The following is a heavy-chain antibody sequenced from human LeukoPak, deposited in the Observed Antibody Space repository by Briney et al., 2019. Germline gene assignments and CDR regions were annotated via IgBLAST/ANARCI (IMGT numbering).Heavy chain of an antibody. CDR2: IYYSGST. D-gene: IGHD1-1*01. CDR1: GGSISSSSYY. Sequence: SETLSLTCTVSGGSISSSSYYWGWIRQPPGKGLEWIGSIYYSGSTYYNPSLKSRVTISVDTSKNQFSLKLSSVTAADTAVYYCARDHPTPNTGYMDVWGKGTTITVSS. J-gene: IGHJ6*03. V-gene: IGHV4-39*02. CDR3: ARDHPTPNTGYMDV.